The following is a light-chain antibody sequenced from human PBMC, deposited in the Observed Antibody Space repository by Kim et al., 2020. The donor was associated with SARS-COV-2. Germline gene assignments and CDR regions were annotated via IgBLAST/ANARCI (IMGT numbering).Light chain of an antibody. CDR3: QRRSDWPLT. J-gene: IGKJ4*01. V-gene: IGKV3-11*01. Sequence: VVLTQSPATLSLSPGERATLSCRASQSLTTSLAWYQQRPGQPPRLLIYGASNRATGILGRFSGSGSGTAFTLTISSLEPEDFAVYYRQRRSDWPLTFGGGTKVQIK. CDR1: QSLTTS. CDR2: GAS.